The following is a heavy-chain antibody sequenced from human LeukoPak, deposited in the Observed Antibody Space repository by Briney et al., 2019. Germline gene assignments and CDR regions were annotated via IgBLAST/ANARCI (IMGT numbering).Heavy chain of an antibody. D-gene: IGHD3-3*01. CDR1: GFTFNNYG. Sequence: HPGGSLRLSCAASGFTFNNYGMHWVRQAPGKGLEWLAFIRYDGSNTYYADFVKGRFTISRDNAKNSLYLQMNSLRAEDTAVYYCARDFYDFWSGSIRFDPWGQGTLVTVSS. CDR2: IRYDGSNT. J-gene: IGHJ5*02. CDR3: ARDFYDFWSGSIRFDP. V-gene: IGHV3-30*02.